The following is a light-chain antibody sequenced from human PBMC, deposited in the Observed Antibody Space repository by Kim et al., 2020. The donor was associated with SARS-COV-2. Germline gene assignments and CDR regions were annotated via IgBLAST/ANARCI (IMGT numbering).Light chain of an antibody. CDR3: HQYNKWPPT. CDR2: DAS. Sequence: VPPGQRATVSCRASQTISSNLAWYQQKPGQTLRLVIYDASTRATGIPVRFSGSGSGTEFTLTISSLQSEDFAVYYCHQYNKWPPTFGQGTKLEI. J-gene: IGKJ1*01. CDR1: QTISSN. V-gene: IGKV3-15*01.